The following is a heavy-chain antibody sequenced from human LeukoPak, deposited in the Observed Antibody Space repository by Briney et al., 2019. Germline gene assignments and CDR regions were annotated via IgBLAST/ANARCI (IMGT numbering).Heavy chain of an antibody. D-gene: IGHD4-11*01. J-gene: IGHJ4*02. CDR2: IRSDGTNR. Sequence: GGSLRLSCATSGFTFSHYGMNWVRQAPGKGLEWVAVIRSDGTNRYYGDPVKGRFTISRDNFQRTVYLQMDSLRAEDTAVYYCAKDAQRGFDYSNSLDKWGQGTLVTVSS. CDR1: GFTFSHYG. CDR3: AKDAQRGFDYSNSLDK. V-gene: IGHV3-33*06.